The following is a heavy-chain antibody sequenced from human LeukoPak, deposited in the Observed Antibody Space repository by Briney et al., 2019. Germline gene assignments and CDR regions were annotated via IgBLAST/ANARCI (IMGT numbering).Heavy chain of an antibody. J-gene: IGHJ6*02. CDR3: ARQRGSGSPNYYYYGMDV. D-gene: IGHD3-10*01. V-gene: IGHV3-48*03. Sequence: GGSLRLSCAASGFNFSSYEMNWARQAPGKGLEWVSYISSGGSTKYYADSVKGRFTFSRDNAKNSLYLQMNSLRAGDTAAYYCARQRGSGSPNYYYYGMDVWGQGTTVTVSS. CDR2: ISSGGSTK. CDR1: GFNFSSYE.